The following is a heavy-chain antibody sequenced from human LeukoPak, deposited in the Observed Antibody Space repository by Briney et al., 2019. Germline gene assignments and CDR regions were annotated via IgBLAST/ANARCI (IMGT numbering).Heavy chain of an antibody. CDR1: GFTFTTSD. CDR3: VREAYYGLASDYNDAFEI. J-gene: IGHJ3*02. Sequence: PGGSLRLSCAASGFTFTTSDMHWIRQAPGKGLEWVAFMGSDGNYKYYGDSVKGRFTISRDNSKNTLYLQMNSLRVEDTAVYYCVREAYYGLASDYNDAFEIWGQGTMVTVSS. CDR2: MGSDGNYK. V-gene: IGHV3-30*02. D-gene: IGHD3-10*01.